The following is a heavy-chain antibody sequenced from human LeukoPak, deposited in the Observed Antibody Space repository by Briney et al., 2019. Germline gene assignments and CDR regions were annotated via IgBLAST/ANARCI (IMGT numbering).Heavy chain of an antibody. V-gene: IGHV3-7*04. CDR1: GFIFSSHW. J-gene: IGHJ4*02. CDR3: ARDSGYDYDY. D-gene: IGHD5-12*01. Sequence: GGSLRLSCAASGFIFSSHWMSWVRQAPGKGLEWVANIKQDGSGKYYVDSVKGRFTISRDNAKNSLYLQMNSLRVEDTAVYYCARDSGYDYDYWGQGTLVTVSS. CDR2: IKQDGSGK.